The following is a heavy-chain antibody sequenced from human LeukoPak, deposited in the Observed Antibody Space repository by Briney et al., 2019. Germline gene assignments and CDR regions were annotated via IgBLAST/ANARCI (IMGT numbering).Heavy chain of an antibody. J-gene: IGHJ4*02. D-gene: IGHD6-13*01. V-gene: IGHV1-69*04. CDR2: IIPILGIA. CDR1: GGTFSSYA. Sequence: SVKISCKASGGTFSSYAISWVRQAPGQGLEWMGRIIPILGIANYAQKFQGRVTITADKSTSTAYMELSSLRSEDTAVYYCARDGYSSSWYSDYWGQGTLVTVSS. CDR3: ARDGYSSSWYSDY.